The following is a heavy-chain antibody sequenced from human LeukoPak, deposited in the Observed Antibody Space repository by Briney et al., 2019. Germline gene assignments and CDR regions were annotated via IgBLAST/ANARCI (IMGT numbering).Heavy chain of an antibody. CDR2: INPSGCST. CDR3: AREGPTGLYFDY. D-gene: IGHD1-14*01. CDR1: GYTFTSYY. Sequence: GPVKVSCKASGYTFTSYYMHWVRQAPGQGLEGMGIINPSGCSTSYAQKFQGRVTMTRDMSTSTVYMELSSLRSEDTAVYYCAREGPTGLYFDYWGQGTLVTVSS. V-gene: IGHV1-46*01. J-gene: IGHJ4*02.